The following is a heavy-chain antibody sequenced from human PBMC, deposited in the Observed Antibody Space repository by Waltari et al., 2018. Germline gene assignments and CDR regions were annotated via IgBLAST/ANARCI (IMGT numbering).Heavy chain of an antibody. CDR1: GGSISSYY. Sequence: QVQLQESGPGLVKPSETLSLTCTVSGGSISSYYWSWIRQPPGKGLEWIGYIYYSGSTNYNPSRKSLVTISVDTSKNQFSLKLSSVTAADTAVYYCARAVPSGSYYPFDYWGQGTLVTVSS. CDR2: IYYSGST. J-gene: IGHJ4*02. D-gene: IGHD1-26*01. CDR3: ARAVPSGSYYPFDY. V-gene: IGHV4-59*01.